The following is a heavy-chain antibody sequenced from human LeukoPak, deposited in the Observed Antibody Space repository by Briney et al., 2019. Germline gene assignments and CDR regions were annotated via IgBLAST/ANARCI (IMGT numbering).Heavy chain of an antibody. J-gene: IGHJ4*02. V-gene: IGHV1-18*01. Sequence: ASVKVSCKASGYTFTSYGISWVRQGPGQGLEWMGWISAYNGNTNYAQKLQGRVTMTTDTSTSTAYMELRSLRSDDTAVYYCARTLRYGGPDDYWGQGTLVTVSS. CDR2: ISAYNGNT. D-gene: IGHD4-23*01. CDR1: GYTFTSYG. CDR3: ARTLRYGGPDDY.